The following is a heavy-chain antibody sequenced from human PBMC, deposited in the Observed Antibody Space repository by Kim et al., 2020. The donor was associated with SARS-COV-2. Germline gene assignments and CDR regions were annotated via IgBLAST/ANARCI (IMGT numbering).Heavy chain of an antibody. J-gene: IGHJ4*02. CDR3: ARPRSGSYYNAIDY. D-gene: IGHD3-10*01. Sequence: ADSVKGRLTNPRDNSQNTLYLQMNSLRAEDTAVYYCARPRSGSYYNAIDYWGQGTLVTVSS. V-gene: IGHV3-30*01.